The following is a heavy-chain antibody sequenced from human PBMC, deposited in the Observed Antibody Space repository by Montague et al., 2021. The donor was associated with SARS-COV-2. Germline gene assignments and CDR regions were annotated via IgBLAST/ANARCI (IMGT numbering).Heavy chain of an antibody. CDR2: KYTTGST. CDR1: GASITCGSYY. V-gene: IGHV4-61*02. J-gene: IGHJ4*02. D-gene: IGHD6-6*01. CDR3: ARAGEQLVRGRWYFDY. Sequence: TLSLTCTVSGASITCGSYYWSWIRQPAGTRLEWIGRKYTTGSTNYDPSLKSRVAISVDTSKNQFSLKLSSVTAADTAVYYCARAGEQLVRGRWYFDYWGQGILVTVSP.